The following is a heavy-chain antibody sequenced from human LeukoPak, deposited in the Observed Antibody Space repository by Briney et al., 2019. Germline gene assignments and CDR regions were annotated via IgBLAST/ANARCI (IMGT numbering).Heavy chain of an antibody. J-gene: IGHJ6*02. V-gene: IGHV4-59*08. CDR1: GGSISSYY. CDR3: ARLGSPVVYYYYGMDV. CDR2: IYYSGST. D-gene: IGHD2-15*01. Sequence: SETLSLTCTVPGGSISSYYWSWIRQPPGKGLEWIGYIYYSGSTNYNPFLKSRVTTSVDTSKNQFSLKLSSVTAADTAVYYCARLGSPVVYYYYGMDVWGQGTTVTVSS.